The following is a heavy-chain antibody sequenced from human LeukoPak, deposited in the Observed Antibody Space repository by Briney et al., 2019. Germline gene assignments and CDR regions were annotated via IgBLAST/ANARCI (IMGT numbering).Heavy chain of an antibody. CDR3: ARSDPYFDY. V-gene: IGHV3-9*01. J-gene: IGHJ4*02. Sequence: GGSLRLSCAASGFTCDDYAMHWVRQAPGKGLEWVSGISWNSGSIGYADSVKGRFTISRDNAKNSLYLQMNSLRAEDTALYYCARSDPYFDYWGQGTLVTVSS. CDR2: ISWNSGSI. D-gene: IGHD3-3*01. CDR1: GFTCDDYA.